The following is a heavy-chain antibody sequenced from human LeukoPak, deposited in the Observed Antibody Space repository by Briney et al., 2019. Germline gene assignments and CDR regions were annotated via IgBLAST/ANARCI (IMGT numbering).Heavy chain of an antibody. Sequence: PGGSLRLSCAASGFTFDTYNFNWVRQAPGKGLEWVSLMYTGGSTYYADPVRGRFTISRDNSKNTLYLQMNSLRAEDTAVYYCARENTMGRGFPRGFDIWGQGTMVTVSS. CDR1: GFTFDTYN. V-gene: IGHV3-66*01. D-gene: IGHD3-10*01. J-gene: IGHJ3*02. CDR2: MYTGGST. CDR3: ARENTMGRGFPRGFDI.